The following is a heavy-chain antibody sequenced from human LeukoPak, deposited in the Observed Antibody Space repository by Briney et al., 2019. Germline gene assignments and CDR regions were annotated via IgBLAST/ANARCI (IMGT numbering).Heavy chain of an antibody. D-gene: IGHD3-22*01. J-gene: IGHJ4*02. CDR1: GGSISSYY. V-gene: IGHV4-59*01. CDR2: IYYSGST. CDR3: AKESSTMTFVDY. Sequence: SETLSLTCTVSGGSISSYYWSWIRQPPGKGLEWIGYIYYSGSTNYNPSLKSRVTISVDTSKNQFSLKLSSVTAADTALYYCAKESSTMTFVDYWGQGTLVTVSS.